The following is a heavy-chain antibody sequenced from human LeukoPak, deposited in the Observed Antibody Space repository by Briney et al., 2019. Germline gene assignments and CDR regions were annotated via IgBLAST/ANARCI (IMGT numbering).Heavy chain of an antibody. V-gene: IGHV3-23*01. Sequence: GVSLRLSCAASGFTFSSYSMNWVRQAPGKGLEWVSVISGSGGSTFYADSVKGRFTISRDNSKNTLYLQMNSLRAEDTAKYYCAKLPLHDNVWGSYQGGWVNFWGQGTLVTVSS. CDR3: AKLPLHDNVWGSYQGGWVNF. CDR1: GFTFSSYS. CDR2: ISGSGGST. J-gene: IGHJ4*02. D-gene: IGHD3-16*02.